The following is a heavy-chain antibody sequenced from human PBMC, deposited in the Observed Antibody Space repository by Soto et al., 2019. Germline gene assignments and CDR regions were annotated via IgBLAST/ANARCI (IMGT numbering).Heavy chain of an antibody. CDR2: ILVGGST. V-gene: IGHV3-23*01. D-gene: IGHD2-8*02. J-gene: IGHJ3*02. Sequence: GGSLRLSCAASGFICSSYDMSWVRQAPGKGLEWVSTILVGGSTYYPDSVRGRFTISRDNSKNTLFLQMNSLTAGDTAVYYCAKATATGGGAFDICGQGTMVTVSS. CDR1: GFICSSYD. CDR3: AKATATGGGAFDI.